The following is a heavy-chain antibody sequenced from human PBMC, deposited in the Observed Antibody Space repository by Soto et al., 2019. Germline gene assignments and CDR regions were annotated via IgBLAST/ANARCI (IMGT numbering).Heavy chain of an antibody. D-gene: IGHD4-17*01. J-gene: IGHJ5*02. CDR1: GGSISSGDYY. CDR2: IYDRGST. V-gene: IGHV4-30-4*01. Sequence: QVQLQESGPGLVKPSQTLSLTCTVSGGSISSGDYYWSWIRQPPGKGLEWIGYIYDRGSTYYNSSRKSRVNITLDTSKNQFSLKLTSVTAADTAVYYCARDNGGGPWGQGSLVTVSS. CDR3: ARDNGGGP.